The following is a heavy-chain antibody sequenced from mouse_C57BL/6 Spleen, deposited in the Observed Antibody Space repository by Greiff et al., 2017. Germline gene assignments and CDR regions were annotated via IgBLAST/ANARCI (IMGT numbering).Heavy chain of an antibody. Sequence: QVQLKESGAELVRPGASVTLSCKASGYTFTDYEMHWVKQTPVHGLEWIGAIDPETGGTAYNQKFKGKAILTADKSSSTAYMELRSLTSEDSAVYYCTRQAAWGQGTTLTVSS. V-gene: IGHV1-15*01. CDR3: TRQAA. D-gene: IGHD6-1*01. CDR2: IDPETGGT. J-gene: IGHJ2*01. CDR1: GYTFTDYE.